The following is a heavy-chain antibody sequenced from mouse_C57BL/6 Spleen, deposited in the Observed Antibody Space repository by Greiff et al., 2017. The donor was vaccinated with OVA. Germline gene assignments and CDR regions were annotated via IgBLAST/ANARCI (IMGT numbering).Heavy chain of an antibody. D-gene: IGHD1-1*01. J-gene: IGHJ2*01. V-gene: IGHV14-2*01. CDR1: GFNIKDYY. CDR3: ASYYYGSSYFDY. Sequence: VQLQQSGAELVKPGASVKLSCTASGFNIKDYYMHWVKQRTEQGLEWIGRIDPEDGETKYAPQFQGKATITADTSSNTAYLQLSSLTSEDTAVYYCASYYYGSSYFDYWGQGTTLTVSS. CDR2: IDPEDGET.